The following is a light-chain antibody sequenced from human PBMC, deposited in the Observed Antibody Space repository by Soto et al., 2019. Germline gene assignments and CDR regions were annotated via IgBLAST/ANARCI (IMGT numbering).Light chain of an antibody. CDR2: AAS. CDR3: QQLHSNPYT. V-gene: IGKV1-9*01. J-gene: IGKJ2*01. Sequence: DIQLTQSPSFLSASVGDRVTITCRASQGITSYLAWYQQKPGTAPQLLIYAASTLQSGVPSRFSGSGSGTEFPLTISSLQPADFATYYCQQLHSNPYTFGQGTKVEI. CDR1: QGITSY.